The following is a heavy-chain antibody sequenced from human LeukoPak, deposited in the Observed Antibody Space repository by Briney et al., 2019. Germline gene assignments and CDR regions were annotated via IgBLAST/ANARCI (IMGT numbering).Heavy chain of an antibody. Sequence: GGSLRLSCAVSGITLSNYGMSWVRQAPGKGLEWVAGISDSGGSTNYADSVKGRFTISRDNPKNTLYLQMNSLRAEDTAVYFCAKRGVVIRVIWVGFHKGAYYFESGGQGALVTVSS. D-gene: IGHD3-22*01. CDR1: GITLSNYG. J-gene: IGHJ4*02. CDR2: ISDSGGST. CDR3: AKRGVVIRVIWVGFHKGAYYFES. V-gene: IGHV3-23*01.